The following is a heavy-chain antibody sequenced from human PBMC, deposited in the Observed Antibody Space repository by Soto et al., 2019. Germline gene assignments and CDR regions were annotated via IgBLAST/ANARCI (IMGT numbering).Heavy chain of an antibody. CDR2: MNPSGGNT. J-gene: IGHJ4*02. Sequence: QVQLVQSGAEVKKPGASVKVSCQASGYTFTSYDISWVRQAPGQGLEWMGWMNPSGGNTGYAQKFQGRVTMTRTTSISTAYMELSSLTSEDTAVYYCARNYYGLGRPFDYWGQGTLVTVSS. CDR3: ARNYYGLGRPFDY. D-gene: IGHD3-10*01. V-gene: IGHV1-8*01. CDR1: GYTFTSYD.